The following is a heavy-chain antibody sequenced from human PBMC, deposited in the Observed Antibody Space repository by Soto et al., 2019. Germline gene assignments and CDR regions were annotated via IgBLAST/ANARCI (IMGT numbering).Heavy chain of an antibody. J-gene: IGHJ6*03. Sequence: PSETLSLTCTVSGGSISSYYWSWIRQPPGKGLEWIGYIYYSGSTNYNPSLKSRVTISVDTSKNQFSLKLSSVTAADTAVYYCARFMTTVAPRGNYYYYYMDVWGKGTTVTVSS. CDR1: GGSISSYY. CDR3: ARFMTTVAPRGNYYYYYMDV. V-gene: IGHV4-59*08. CDR2: IYYSGST. D-gene: IGHD4-17*01.